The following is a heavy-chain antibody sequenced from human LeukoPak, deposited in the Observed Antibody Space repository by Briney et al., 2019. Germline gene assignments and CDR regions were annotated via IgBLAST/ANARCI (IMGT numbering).Heavy chain of an antibody. CDR2: INHSGST. CDR1: GGSFSGYY. Sequence: PSETLSLTCAVYGGSFSGYYWSWIRQPPGKGLEWIGEINHSGSTNYNPSLKSRVTISVDTSKNQFSLKLSSVTAADTAVYYCARGRSLSDYVWGSYRYLGNWFDPWGQGTLVTVSS. CDR3: ARGRSLSDYVWGSYRYLGNWFDP. J-gene: IGHJ5*02. D-gene: IGHD3-16*02. V-gene: IGHV4-34*01.